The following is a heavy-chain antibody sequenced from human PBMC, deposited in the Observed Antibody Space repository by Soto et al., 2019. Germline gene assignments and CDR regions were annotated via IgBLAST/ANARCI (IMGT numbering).Heavy chain of an antibody. CDR1: GDTFSSYA. J-gene: IGHJ4*02. D-gene: IGHD4-17*01. Sequence: QVQLVQSGAEVKKPGSSVKVSCKASGDTFSSYAISWVRQAPGQGLEWLGGIIPIYATANYAQKFQGRVTITADESTNTAYMELRSLRSEDTAVYYCAKTQPRTTATAYYFDYWGQGTLVTVSS. CDR3: AKTQPRTTATAYYFDY. CDR2: IIPIYATA. V-gene: IGHV1-69*12.